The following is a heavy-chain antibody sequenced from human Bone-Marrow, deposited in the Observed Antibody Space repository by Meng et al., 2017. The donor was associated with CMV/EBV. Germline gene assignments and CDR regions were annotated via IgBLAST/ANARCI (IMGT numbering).Heavy chain of an antibody. CDR3: ARVFRGYYGMDV. CDR2: ISPNSGGT. Sequence: ASVKVSCKASGYTFTDYYMHWVRQAPGQGLEWMGWISPNSGGTNYAQKFEGRVTMTRDTSISTTYMELSRLRSDDTAVYYCARVFRGYYGMDVWGQGTAVTVSS. J-gene: IGHJ6*02. V-gene: IGHV1-2*02. CDR1: GYTFTDYY. D-gene: IGHD1-14*01.